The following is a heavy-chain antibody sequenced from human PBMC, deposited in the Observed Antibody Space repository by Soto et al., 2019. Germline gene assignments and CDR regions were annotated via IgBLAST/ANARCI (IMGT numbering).Heavy chain of an antibody. V-gene: IGHV3-23*01. CDR2: ISGNGGT. D-gene: IGHD3-22*01. CDR3: AKDAPGSGWLSDY. CDR1: GFIFSTYS. Sequence: GGSLRLSCEASGFIFSTYSMTWVRQGPGKGLEWVSTISGNGGTSYADFVRGRFTISRDNSKSTLYLQMNSLRVDDTAMYYCAKDAPGSGWLSDYWGQGTLVTVSS. J-gene: IGHJ4*02.